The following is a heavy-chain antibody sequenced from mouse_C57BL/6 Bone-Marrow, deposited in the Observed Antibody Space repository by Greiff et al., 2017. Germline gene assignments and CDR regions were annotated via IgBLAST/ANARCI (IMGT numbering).Heavy chain of an antibody. V-gene: IGHV1-64*01. CDR1: GYTFTSYW. D-gene: IGHD2-4*01. CDR3: AYDYDGFDY. Sequence: VQLKQPGAELVKPGASVKLSCKASGYTFTSYWMHWVKQRPGQGLEWIGMIHPNSGSTNYNEKFKSKATLTVDKSSSTAYMQLSSLTSEDSAVYYCAYDYDGFDYWGQGTTLTVSS. CDR2: IHPNSGST. J-gene: IGHJ2*01.